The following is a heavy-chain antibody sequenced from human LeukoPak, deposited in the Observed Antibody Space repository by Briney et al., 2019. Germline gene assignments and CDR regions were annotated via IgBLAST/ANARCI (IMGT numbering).Heavy chain of an antibody. D-gene: IGHD2-15*01. CDR3: AAHYCSGGSCYLDYYYYYYMDV. J-gene: IGHJ6*03. CDR2: IIPIFGTA. Sequence: SVKVSCKASGGTFSSYAISWVRQAPGQGLEWMGGIIPIFGTANYAQKFQGRVTITADESTSTAYMELSSLRSEDTAVYYCAAHYCSGGSCYLDYYYYYYMDVWGKGTTVTISS. CDR1: GGTFSSYA. V-gene: IGHV1-69*01.